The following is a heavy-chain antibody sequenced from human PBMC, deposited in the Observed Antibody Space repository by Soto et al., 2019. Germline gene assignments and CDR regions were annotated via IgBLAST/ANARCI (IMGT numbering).Heavy chain of an antibody. CDR3: ARDRRYCTNGVCYRWFDP. J-gene: IGHJ5*02. CDR1: GGSISSYY. Sequence: SETLSLTCTVSGGSISSYYWSWIRQPPGKGLEWIGYIYYSGSTNYNPSFKSRVTISVDTSKNQFSLKLSSVTAAYTAVYYCARDRRYCTNGVCYRWFDPRGQGTLVTVSS. V-gene: IGHV4-59*01. D-gene: IGHD2-8*01. CDR2: IYYSGST.